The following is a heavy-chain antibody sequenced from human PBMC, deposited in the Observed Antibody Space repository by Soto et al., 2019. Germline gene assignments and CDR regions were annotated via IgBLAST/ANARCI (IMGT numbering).Heavy chain of an antibody. D-gene: IGHD6-13*01. CDR2: ISYDGSNK. Sequence: QSGGSLRLSCAASGFTFSSYAMHWVRQAPGKGLEWVAVISYDGSNKYYADSVKGRFTISRDNSKNTLYLQMNSLRAEDTAVYYCARDLAQYSSRNYYYYGMDVWGQGTTVTVSS. CDR3: ARDLAQYSSRNYYYYGMDV. CDR1: GFTFSSYA. V-gene: IGHV3-30-3*01. J-gene: IGHJ6*02.